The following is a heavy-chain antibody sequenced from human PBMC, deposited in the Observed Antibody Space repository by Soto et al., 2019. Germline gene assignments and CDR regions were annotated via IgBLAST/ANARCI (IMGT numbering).Heavy chain of an antibody. J-gene: IGHJ6*02. CDR1: GGSISSGGYY. CDR2: IYYSGST. D-gene: IGHD6-19*01. Sequence: QVQLQESGPGLVKPSQTLSLTCTVSGGSISSGGYYWSWIRQHPGKGLEWIGYIYYSGSTYYNPSLERRVTTSIHTSENQFSLKLSCVTAADTAVYYCASEGPYRSSSYYYAMDVWGQGTTVTVSS. CDR3: ASEGPYRSSSYYYAMDV. V-gene: IGHV4-31*03.